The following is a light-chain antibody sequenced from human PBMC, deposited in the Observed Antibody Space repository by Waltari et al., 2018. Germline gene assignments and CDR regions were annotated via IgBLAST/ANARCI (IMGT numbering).Light chain of an antibody. V-gene: IGKV3-15*01. CDR2: GAS. CDR3: QQYSDWPQT. Sequence: EIVMTQSPATLSVSPGERATLSCWASQSVSSDLAWYQHKPGQAPRLLIYGASTRATGIPATFSGSGSGTEFTLTISSLQSDDFAFYYCQQYSDWPQTFSQGTKVEIK. CDR1: QSVSSD. J-gene: IGKJ1*01.